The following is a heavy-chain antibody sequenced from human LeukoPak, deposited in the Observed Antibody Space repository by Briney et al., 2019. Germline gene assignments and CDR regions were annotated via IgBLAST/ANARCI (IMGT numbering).Heavy chain of an antibody. CDR2: IYYSGST. CDR1: GGSISSGDYY. D-gene: IGHD4-17*01. J-gene: IGHJ6*03. CDR3: ARDLYYGDYDDYYYYMDV. Sequence: SQTLSLTCTVSGGSISSGDYYWSWIRQPPGKGLEWIGYIYYSGSTYYNPSLKSRVTISVDTSKNQFSLKLSSVTAADTAVYYCARDLYYGDYDDYYYYMDVWGKGTTVTVSS. V-gene: IGHV4-30-4*01.